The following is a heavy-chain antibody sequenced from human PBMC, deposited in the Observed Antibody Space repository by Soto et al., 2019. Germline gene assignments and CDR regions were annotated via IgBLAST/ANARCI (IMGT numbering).Heavy chain of an antibody. D-gene: IGHD1-26*01. CDR1: EFTFRIFA. CDR3: ARGDREDIEEVVGVRPGEYSMDV. Sequence: QVHLVESGGGVVQPGSSLRLSCAASEFTFRIFAMHWLRQSPGKGLEWVAVISYDGSRKADSVKGLFTVSRDNSWNTLYLQMNSLRAEDTAIYYGARGDREDIEEVVGVRPGEYSMDVWGQGTTVTVSS. J-gene: IGHJ6*02. CDR2: ISYDGSRK. V-gene: IGHV3-30-3*01.